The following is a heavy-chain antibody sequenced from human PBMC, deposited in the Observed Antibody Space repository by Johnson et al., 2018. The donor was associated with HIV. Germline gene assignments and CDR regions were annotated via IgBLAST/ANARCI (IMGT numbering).Heavy chain of an antibody. V-gene: IGHV3-74*02. J-gene: IGHJ3*01. CDR3: ARRDSGSLSFDL. Sequence: VQVVESGGGLVQPGGSLRLSCAASGFTFSSYWMHWVRQAPGKGLVWVSRINSDGSSTSYADSVKGRFTISRDNDKSSVYMQMNNLRAEDTAFYYCARRDSGSLSFDLWGQGTMVTVSS. CDR1: GFTFSSYW. D-gene: IGHD1-26*01. CDR2: INSDGSST.